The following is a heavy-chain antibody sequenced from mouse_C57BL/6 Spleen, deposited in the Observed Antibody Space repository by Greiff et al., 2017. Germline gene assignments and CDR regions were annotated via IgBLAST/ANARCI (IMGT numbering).Heavy chain of an antibody. CDR3: ESPRLRRRGVDYFDY. CDR1: GYTFTDYY. V-gene: IGHV1-26*01. D-gene: IGHD2-4*01. J-gene: IGHJ2*01. CDR2: INPNDGGT. Sequence: EVQLQQSGPELVKPGASVKISCKASGYTFTDYYMNWVNQSHGKSLEWIGDINPNDGGTSYNKKFKGKATLTVDKASSTAYMELRSLRSEDSAVYYCESPRLRRRGVDYFDYWGQGTTLTVSS.